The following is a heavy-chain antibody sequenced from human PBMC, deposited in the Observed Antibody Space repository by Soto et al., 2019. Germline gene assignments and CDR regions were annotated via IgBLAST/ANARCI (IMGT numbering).Heavy chain of an antibody. J-gene: IGHJ6*02. CDR3: ARRNYYYYYGMDV. Sequence: GESLKISCKGFGYSFTSYWIGWVRQMPGKGLEWMGIIYPGDSDTRYSPSFQGQVTISADKSISTAYLQWSSLKASDTAMYYCARRNYYYYYGMDVWGQGTTVTVSS. V-gene: IGHV5-51*01. CDR2: IYPGDSDT. CDR1: GYSFTSYW.